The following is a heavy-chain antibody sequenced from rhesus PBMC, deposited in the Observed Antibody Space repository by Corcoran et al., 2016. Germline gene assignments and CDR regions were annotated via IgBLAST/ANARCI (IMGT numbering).Heavy chain of an antibody. D-gene: IGHD4-29*01. V-gene: IGHV5-2*01. CDR1: GYSCIRYW. CDR3: AKDGVAATFGWYFDI. CDR2: IDHRDSDT. J-gene: IGHJ2*01. Sequence: EVQLVQSGAEVKRHGECLKISCKTSGYSCIRYWFSWVRQSPWKGRECMGAIDHRDSDTRASPSAHGQVTITTDKSISAAYLQWSSLKTSYSATYYCAKDGVAATFGWYFDIWGPGTPITISS.